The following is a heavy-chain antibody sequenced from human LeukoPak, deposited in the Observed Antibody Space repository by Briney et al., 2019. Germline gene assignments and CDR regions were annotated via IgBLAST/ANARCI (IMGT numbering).Heavy chain of an antibody. J-gene: IGHJ4*02. CDR3: ARESRAGVFFDY. CDR1: GFTFSDYY. D-gene: IGHD7-27*01. CDR2: ITSSSTYI. Sequence: GGSLRLSCAASGFTFSDYYMSWIRQAPGKGLEWVSSITSSSTYIYYADSVKGRFTISRDNAKNSLYLQMNSLRAEDTAVYYCARESRAGVFFDYWGQGALVTVSS. V-gene: IGHV3-11*06.